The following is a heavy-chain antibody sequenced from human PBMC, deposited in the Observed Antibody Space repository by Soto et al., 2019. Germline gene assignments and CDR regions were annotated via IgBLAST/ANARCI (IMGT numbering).Heavy chain of an antibody. Sequence: GGSMRLSCAASGFTFSSYARHWVSQAPGKGLEWVAVISYDGSNKYYADSVKGRFTISRDNSKNTLYLQMNSLRAEDTAVYYCARDVAAAGIDYWGQGTLVTVSS. V-gene: IGHV3-30-3*01. D-gene: IGHD6-13*01. CDR1: GFTFSSYA. J-gene: IGHJ4*02. CDR3: ARDVAAAGIDY. CDR2: ISYDGSNK.